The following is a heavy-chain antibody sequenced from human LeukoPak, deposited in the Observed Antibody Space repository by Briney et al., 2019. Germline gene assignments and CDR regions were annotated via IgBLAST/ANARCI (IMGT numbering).Heavy chain of an antibody. Sequence: GGSLRLPCAASGFTVSSNYMSWVRQAPGKGLEWVSVIYSGGSTYYADSVKGRFTISRDNSKNTLYLQMNSLRTEDTAVYYCARKPEGYCSSTSCYVADYYYGMDVWGQGTTVTVSS. CDR3: ARKPEGYCSSTSCYVADYYYGMDV. D-gene: IGHD2-2*01. V-gene: IGHV3-66*01. CDR1: GFTVSSNY. CDR2: IYSGGST. J-gene: IGHJ6*02.